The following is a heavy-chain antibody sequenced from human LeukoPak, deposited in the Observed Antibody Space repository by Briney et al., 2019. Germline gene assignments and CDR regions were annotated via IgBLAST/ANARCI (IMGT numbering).Heavy chain of an antibody. CDR2: IYYSGST. Sequence: SETVSLTCTVSGGSISSYYWSWIRQSPGKGLEWIGYIYYSGSTIYNPSLKSRVTISVDTSQNQFSLNLTSVTAADTAVYYCARYGSATIARFDYWGQGTLVTVSS. CDR1: GGSISSYY. J-gene: IGHJ4*02. D-gene: IGHD5-24*01. CDR3: ARYGSATIARFDY. V-gene: IGHV4-59*08.